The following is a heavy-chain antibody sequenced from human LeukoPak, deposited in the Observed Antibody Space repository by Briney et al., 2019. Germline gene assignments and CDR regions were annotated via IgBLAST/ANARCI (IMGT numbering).Heavy chain of an antibody. Sequence: GGSLRLSCAASGFSFSFYSMNWVRQAPGKGLEWVSYISSSSSTTYYADSVKGRFTISRDNAKDSLYLQMNSLRAEDTAVYYCARVPVGQYSYDSWGQGSLVTVSS. CDR1: GFSFSFYS. J-gene: IGHJ5*02. D-gene: IGHD5-18*01. CDR3: ARVPVGQYSYDS. CDR2: ISSSSSTT. V-gene: IGHV3-48*04.